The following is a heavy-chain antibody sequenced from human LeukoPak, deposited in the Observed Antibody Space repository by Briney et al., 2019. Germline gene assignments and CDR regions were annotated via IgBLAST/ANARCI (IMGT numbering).Heavy chain of an antibody. V-gene: IGHV3-23*01. J-gene: IGHJ4*02. CDR2: IIASGGTT. Sequence: GGSLRLSCAASGFMFRNYAMDWVRQAPGKGLEWVSAIIASGGTTYYADSVKGRFTIPRDNSKNTLFLQMNSLRAEDTAVYYCAKDFGDRFYYFDSWGQGTLVTVSS. CDR1: GFMFRNYA. CDR3: AKDFGDRFYYFDS. D-gene: IGHD4-17*01.